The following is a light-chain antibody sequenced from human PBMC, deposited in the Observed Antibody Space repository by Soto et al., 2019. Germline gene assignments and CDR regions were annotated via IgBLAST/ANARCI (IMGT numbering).Light chain of an antibody. CDR3: QQRSNWPT. Sequence: EIVLTKSPATLSLSPGERATLSCRASQSVSSYLAWYQQKPGQAPRLLIYDASNRATGIPARFSGSGSGTDFTLTFSSLEPEDFAVYYCQQRSNWPTFGQGAKVDIK. J-gene: IGKJ1*01. V-gene: IGKV3-11*01. CDR2: DAS. CDR1: QSVSSY.